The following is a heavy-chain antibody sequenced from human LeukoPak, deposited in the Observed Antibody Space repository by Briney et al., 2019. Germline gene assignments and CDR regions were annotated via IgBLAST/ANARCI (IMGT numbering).Heavy chain of an antibody. J-gene: IGHJ4*02. CDR3: VKVRGRARVGYFDY. CDR2: INKDGSVT. CDR1: GFTFSSSW. D-gene: IGHD1-26*01. V-gene: IGHV3-74*01. Sequence: GGSLRLSCAASGFTFSSSWIHWVRQAPGKGLVGVSRINKDGSVTDYAESVKGRFSISRDNAKNTLYLQMNSLRVEDTAIYYCVKVRGRARVGYFDYWGQGTLVTVSS.